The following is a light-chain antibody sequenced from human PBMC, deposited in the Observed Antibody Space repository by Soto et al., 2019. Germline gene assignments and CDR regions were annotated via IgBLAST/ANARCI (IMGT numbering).Light chain of an antibody. CDR2: KVS. CDR1: QSLVYVNGDTY. J-gene: IGKJ2*01. V-gene: IGKV2-30*01. CDR3: MQGTHWPYT. Sequence: DVVMTQSPLSLPVTLGQPASISCRSSQSLVYVNGDTYLDWFQHRPGQSPRRLIYKVSNRDSGVPDRFSGSGSGPDFTLKISRVEAEDVGVYYCMQGTHWPYTFGQGTKLEI.